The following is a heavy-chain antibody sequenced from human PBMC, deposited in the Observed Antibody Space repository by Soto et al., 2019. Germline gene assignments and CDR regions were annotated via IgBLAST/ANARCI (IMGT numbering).Heavy chain of an antibody. CDR3: VRARYSYGGSHYYGLDV. Sequence: PGGSLRLSCAASGFTFSSYGMHWVRQAPGKGLEWVAVISYDGSNKYYADSVKGRFTISRDNSKNTLYLQMNSLRAEDTAVYYCVRARYSYGGSHYYGLDVWGQGTTVTVSS. CDR2: ISYDGSNK. J-gene: IGHJ6*02. V-gene: IGHV3-30*03. CDR1: GFTFSSYG. D-gene: IGHD5-18*01.